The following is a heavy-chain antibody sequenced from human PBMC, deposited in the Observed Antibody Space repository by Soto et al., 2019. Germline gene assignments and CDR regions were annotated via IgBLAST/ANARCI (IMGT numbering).Heavy chain of an antibody. CDR1: GGSFSGYY. Sequence: SETLSLTCAVYGGSFSGYYWSWIRQPPGKGLEWIGEINHSGSTNYNPSLKSRATISVDTSKNQFSLKLSSVTAADTAVYYCARGDVASGYCSGGSCYQYYFDYWGQGTLVTVSS. D-gene: IGHD2-15*01. J-gene: IGHJ4*02. V-gene: IGHV4-34*01. CDR3: ARGDVASGYCSGGSCYQYYFDY. CDR2: INHSGST.